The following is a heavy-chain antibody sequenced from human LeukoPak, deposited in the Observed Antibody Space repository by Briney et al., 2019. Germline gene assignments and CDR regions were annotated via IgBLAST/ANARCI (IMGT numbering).Heavy chain of an antibody. D-gene: IGHD6-19*01. Sequence: GGSLRLSCAASGFTFSSYGMRWVRQAPGKGLEWVATIYGRGGSTYYADSVKRRFTISRENSENTLLLQMNSLRDEDTALYFCAKDAYICGWSGYLDYWGQGALLTVSS. J-gene: IGHJ4*02. V-gene: IGHV3-23*01. CDR3: AKDAYICGWSGYLDY. CDR2: IYGRGGST. CDR1: GFTFSSYG.